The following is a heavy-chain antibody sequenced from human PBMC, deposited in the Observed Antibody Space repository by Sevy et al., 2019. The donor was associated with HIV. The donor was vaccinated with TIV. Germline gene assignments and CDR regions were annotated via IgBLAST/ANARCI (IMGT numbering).Heavy chain of an antibody. CDR1: GYSFSSYA. CDR3: ARPSPRIAAAASAFYDN. V-gene: IGHV3-23*01. CDR2: INGRGGST. Sequence: GGSLRLSCVVSGYSFSSYAISWVRQAPGKGLEWVSTINGRGGSTYYAASVKGRFTISGDNPKNTLFLQMINLRVDDTAIYYSARPSPRIAAAASAFYDNWGQGTLVTVSS. D-gene: IGHD6-13*01. J-gene: IGHJ4*02.